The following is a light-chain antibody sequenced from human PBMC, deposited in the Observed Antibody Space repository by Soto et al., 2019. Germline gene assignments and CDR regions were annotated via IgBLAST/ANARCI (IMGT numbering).Light chain of an antibody. V-gene: IGLV2-14*01. Sequence: QSALTQPASVSGSPGQSITISCTGTSSDVGGYNFVSWYQQHPGKAPKLMIYDVSKRPSGVSSRFSGSKSGNTASLTISGLQAEDEADYYCSSYTRSGTLDLFGTGTKVTVL. CDR1: SSDVGGYNF. CDR2: DVS. CDR3: SSYTRSGTLDL. J-gene: IGLJ1*01.